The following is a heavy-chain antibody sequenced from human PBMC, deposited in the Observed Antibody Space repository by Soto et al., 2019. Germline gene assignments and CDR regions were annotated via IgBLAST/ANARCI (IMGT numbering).Heavy chain of an antibody. CDR1: GLPFSSYG. CDR3: ARGPSYYFDY. D-gene: IGHD6-6*01. V-gene: IGHV3-33*01. CDR2: IWYDGSNK. J-gene: IGHJ4*02. Sequence: GGSLRLSCASSGLPFSSYGMHWVRQAPGKGLEWVAVIWYDGSNKYYADSVKGRFTISRDNSKNTLYLQMNSLRAEDTAVYYCARGPSYYFDYWGQGTLVTVSS.